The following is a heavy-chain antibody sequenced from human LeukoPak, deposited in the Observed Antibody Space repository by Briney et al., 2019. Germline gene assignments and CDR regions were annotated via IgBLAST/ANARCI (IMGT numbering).Heavy chain of an antibody. J-gene: IGHJ3*02. CDR1: RFPFSTYS. V-gene: IGHV3-48*01. D-gene: IGHD3-16*01. Sequence: GGSLRLSCIASRFPFSTYSMNWVRQAPGRGLEWLSYISGSGSAVYYADSVKGRFTISRDNASNSLYLQMNSLRAEDTAVYYCTRSGLGAVDAFDIWGQGTMVTVSS. CDR2: ISGSGSAV. CDR3: TRSGLGAVDAFDI.